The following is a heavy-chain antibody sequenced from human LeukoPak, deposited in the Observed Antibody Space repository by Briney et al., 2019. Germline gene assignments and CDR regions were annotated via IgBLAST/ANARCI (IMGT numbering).Heavy chain of an antibody. CDR1: GGSFSGYY. CDR3: ARGLGGSWYYYYYMDV. CDR2: INHSGST. V-gene: IGHV4-34*01. D-gene: IGHD6-13*01. J-gene: IGHJ6*03. Sequence: SETLSLTCAVYGGSFSGYYWIWIRQPPGKGLEWIGEINHSGSTNYNPSLKSRVTISVDTSKNQFSLKLSSVTAADTAVYYCARGLGGSWYYYYYMDVWGKGTTVTVSS.